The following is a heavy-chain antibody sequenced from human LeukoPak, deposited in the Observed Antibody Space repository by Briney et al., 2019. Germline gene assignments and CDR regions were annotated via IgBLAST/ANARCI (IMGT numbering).Heavy chain of an antibody. J-gene: IGHJ4*02. V-gene: IGHV3-7*05. CDR1: RFTFSRYW. D-gene: IGHD4-17*01. CDR3: ARADYGDYGAY. Sequence: PGGSLRLSCAASRFTFSRYWMSWVRQAPGKGLEWVANIKQDGSEKYYVDSVKGRFTISRDNAKNSLYLQMNSLRAEDTAVYYYARADYGDYGAYWGQGTLVTVSS. CDR2: IKQDGSEK.